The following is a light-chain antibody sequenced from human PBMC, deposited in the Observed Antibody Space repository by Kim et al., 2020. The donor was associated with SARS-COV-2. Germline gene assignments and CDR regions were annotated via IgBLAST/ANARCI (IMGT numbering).Light chain of an antibody. V-gene: IGLV3-1*01. Sequence: SVSPTQTAISTCSGDKFADTYAYWYQQKPGQSPVLVIYQDNKRPSGSPERFSGSSSGNTATLTISGTQAMDEADYYCQAWDSSTCVFGTGTKVTVL. CDR2: QDN. CDR3: QAWDSSTCV. CDR1: KFADTY. J-gene: IGLJ1*01.